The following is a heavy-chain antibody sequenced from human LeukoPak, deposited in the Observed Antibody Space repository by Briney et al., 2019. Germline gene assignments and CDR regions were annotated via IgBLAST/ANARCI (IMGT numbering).Heavy chain of an antibody. D-gene: IGHD3-10*01. CDR1: GFTVTDNY. V-gene: IGHV3-21*01. Sequence: GGSLRLSCAASGFTVTDNYMNWVRQAPGKGLEWVSAISYDSTYKYYAASLRGRFTISRDNAKNLLYLQMNSLRAEDTAVYFCVRDFHYGRALDIWGQGTMVTVSS. J-gene: IGHJ3*02. CDR3: VRDFHYGRALDI. CDR2: ISYDSTYK.